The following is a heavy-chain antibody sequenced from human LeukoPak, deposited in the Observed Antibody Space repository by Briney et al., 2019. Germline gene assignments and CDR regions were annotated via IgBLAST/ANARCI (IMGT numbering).Heavy chain of an antibody. J-gene: IGHJ4*02. V-gene: IGHV1-46*01. Sequence: ASVKVSCKASGYTFTSYYMHWVRQAPGQGLEWVGIINPSGGSTSYAQKFQGRVTMTRDTSTSTVYMELSSLRSEDTAVYYCARDRVGATILDYWGQGTLVTVSS. D-gene: IGHD1-26*01. CDR1: GYTFTSYY. CDR2: INPSGGST. CDR3: ARDRVGATILDY.